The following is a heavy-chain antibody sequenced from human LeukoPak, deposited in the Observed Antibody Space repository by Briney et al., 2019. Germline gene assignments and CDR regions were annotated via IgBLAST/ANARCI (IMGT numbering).Heavy chain of an antibody. V-gene: IGHV4-39*01. CDR1: GGSISSSSYY. Sequence: SETLSLTCTVSGGSISSSSYYRGWIRQPPGKGLEWIGSIYYSGSTYYNPSLKSRVTISVDTSKNQFSLKLSSVTAADTAVYYCASFSCSSTSCYHYYYYGMDVWGQGTTVTVSS. D-gene: IGHD2-2*01. CDR2: IYYSGST. CDR3: ASFSCSSTSCYHYYYYGMDV. J-gene: IGHJ6*02.